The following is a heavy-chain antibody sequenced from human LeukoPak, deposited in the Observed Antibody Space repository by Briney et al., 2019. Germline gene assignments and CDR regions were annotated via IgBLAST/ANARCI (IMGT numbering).Heavy chain of an antibody. CDR2: ISGSGGST. Sequence: GGTLRLSCAASGFTFSSYGMSWVRQAPGKGLEWVSAISGSGGSTYYADSVKGRFTISRDNSKNTLYLQMNSLRAEDTAVYYCAKEGSGCYSFPASYWGQGTLVTVSS. J-gene: IGHJ4*02. CDR3: AKEGSGCYSFPASY. CDR1: GFTFSSYG. V-gene: IGHV3-23*01. D-gene: IGHD2-21*02.